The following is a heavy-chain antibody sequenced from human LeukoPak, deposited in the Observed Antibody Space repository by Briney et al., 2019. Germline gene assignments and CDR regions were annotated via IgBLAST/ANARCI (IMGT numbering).Heavy chain of an antibody. CDR3: ARGSSGSTRRYYFDY. CDR1: GASISGYY. V-gene: IGHV4-4*07. J-gene: IGHJ4*02. D-gene: IGHD3-22*01. CDR2: LYSSGTT. Sequence: SETLPLTCTVSGASISGYYWTWVRQPADKGLEWIGRLYSSGTTYYNPSLKSRVTMSVDTSKNQFSLKLRSVTAADTAVYYCARGSSGSTRRYYFDYWGQGALVTVSS.